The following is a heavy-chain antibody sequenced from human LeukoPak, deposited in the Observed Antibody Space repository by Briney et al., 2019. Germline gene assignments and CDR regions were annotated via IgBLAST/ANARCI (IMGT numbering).Heavy chain of an antibody. CDR2: IYYSGST. D-gene: IGHD3-16*01. J-gene: IGHJ4*02. CDR1: GGSISSGDYY. V-gene: IGHV4-30-4*08. CDR3: ARDRLGDPIDY. Sequence: SQTLSLTCTVSGGSISSGDYYWRWLRQPPGKGLEWIGYIYYSGSTYYNPSLKSRVTISVDTSKNQFSLKLSSVTAADTAVYYCARDRLGDPIDYWGQGTLVTVSS.